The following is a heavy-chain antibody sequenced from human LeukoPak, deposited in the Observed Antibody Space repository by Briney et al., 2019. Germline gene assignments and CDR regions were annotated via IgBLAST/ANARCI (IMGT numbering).Heavy chain of an antibody. CDR1: GGSISSYY. V-gene: IGHV4-59*12. Sequence: SETLSLTCTVSGGSISSYYWSWIRQPPGKGLEWIGYIYYSGSTNYNPSLKSRVTISVDTSKNQFSLKLSSVTAADTAVYYCVRGEAALDYWGQGTLVTVSS. CDR3: VRGEAALDY. CDR2: IYYSGST. J-gene: IGHJ4*02. D-gene: IGHD6-6*01.